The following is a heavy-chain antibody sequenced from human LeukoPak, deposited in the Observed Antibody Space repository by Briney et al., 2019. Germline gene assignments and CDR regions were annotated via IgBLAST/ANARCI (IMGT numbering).Heavy chain of an antibody. J-gene: IGHJ4*02. D-gene: IGHD6-6*01. Sequence: GGSLRFSCAASGFTFSSYAKSWVRQAPGKGLEWVSAISGSGGSTYYADSVKGRFTISRDNSKNTLYLQMNSLRAEDTAVYYCAKDLRVPMAARSFDYWGQGTLVTVSS. CDR2: ISGSGGST. CDR1: GFTFSSYA. CDR3: AKDLRVPMAARSFDY. V-gene: IGHV3-23*01.